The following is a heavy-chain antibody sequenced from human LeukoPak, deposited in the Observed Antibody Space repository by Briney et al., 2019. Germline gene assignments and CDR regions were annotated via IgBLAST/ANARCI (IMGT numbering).Heavy chain of an antibody. J-gene: IGHJ4*02. D-gene: IGHD3-22*01. V-gene: IGHV3-30*02. CDR2: IRYDGTNI. CDR1: GFTFSGYG. CDR3: AKDTAFTSSGYYLFDS. Sequence: PGGSLRLSCAASGFTFSGYGLHWVRQAPGKGLMWVAFIRYDGTNIYYADSVKGRFTISRDNSKSTLYLQMNSLRAEDTAAYYCAKDTAFTSSGYYLFDSWGQGTLVTVSS.